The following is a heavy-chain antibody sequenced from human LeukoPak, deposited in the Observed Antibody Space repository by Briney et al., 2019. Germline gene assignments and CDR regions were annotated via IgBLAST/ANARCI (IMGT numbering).Heavy chain of an antibody. Sequence: SETLSLTCTVSGYSISSGYYWGWIRQPPGKGLEWIGSIYHSGSTYYNPSLKSRVTISVDTSKNQFSLKLSSVTAADTAVYYCARGRSRAVNLLRGLPERGRKNYYMDVWGKGTTVTVSS. CDR1: GYSISSGYY. CDR3: ARGRSRAVNLLRGLPERGRKNYYMDV. V-gene: IGHV4-38-2*02. D-gene: IGHD3-22*01. CDR2: IYHSGST. J-gene: IGHJ6*03.